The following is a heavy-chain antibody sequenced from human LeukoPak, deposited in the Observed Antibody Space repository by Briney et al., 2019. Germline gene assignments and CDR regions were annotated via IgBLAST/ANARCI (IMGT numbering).Heavy chain of an antibody. CDR3: ARYYGSGSYYGFDP. CDR2: IYYSGST. CDR1: GGSFSGYY. V-gene: IGHV4-59*01. Sequence: SETLSLTCAVYGGSFSGYYWSWIRQPPGKGLEWIGYIYYSGSTNYNPSLKSRVTISVDTSKNQFSLKLSSVTAADTAVYYCARYYGSGSYYGFDPWGQGTLVTVSS. D-gene: IGHD3-10*01. J-gene: IGHJ5*02.